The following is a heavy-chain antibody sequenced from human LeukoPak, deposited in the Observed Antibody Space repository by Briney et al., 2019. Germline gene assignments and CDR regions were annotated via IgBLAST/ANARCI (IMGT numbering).Heavy chain of an antibody. D-gene: IGHD2-15*01. J-gene: IGHJ4*02. V-gene: IGHV3-21*01. Sequence: GGSLRLSCAASGFTVSSNYMSWVRQAPGKGLEWVSSISSSSSYIYYADSVKGRFTISRDNAKNSLYLQMNSLRAEDTAVYYCARDRCSGGSCYFDYWGQGTLVTVSS. CDR1: GFTVSSNY. CDR2: ISSSSSYI. CDR3: ARDRCSGGSCYFDY.